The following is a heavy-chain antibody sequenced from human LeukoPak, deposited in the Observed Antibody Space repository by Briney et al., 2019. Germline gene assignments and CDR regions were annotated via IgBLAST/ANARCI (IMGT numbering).Heavy chain of an antibody. CDR3: ARDLWYCSGGSCLPA. CDR1: GYSIGSGYY. Sequence: PSETLSLTCTVSGYSIGSGYYWGWIRQPPGKGLEWIGSIYHSGSTYYNPSLKSRVTISVDTSKNQFSLKLSSVTAADTAVYYCARDLWYCSGGSCLPAWGQGTLVTVSS. V-gene: IGHV4-38-2*02. CDR2: IYHSGST. J-gene: IGHJ1*01. D-gene: IGHD2-15*01.